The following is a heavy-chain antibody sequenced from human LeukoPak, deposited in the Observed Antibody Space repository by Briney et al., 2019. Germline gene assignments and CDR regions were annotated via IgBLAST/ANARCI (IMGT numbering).Heavy chain of an antibody. CDR3: ASASNIAASSDY. D-gene: IGHD6-6*01. V-gene: IGHV1-46*01. CDR2: ISPSGVST. J-gene: IGHJ4*02. CDR1: GHTFTRYY. Sequence: ASLKVSCKASGHTFTRYYMHWVRQAPGQGLEWMGIISPSGVSTSYAQKFQGRVTMTRDTSTSTVYMELSSLTSEDTAVYYCASASNIAASSDYWGQGTLVTVSS.